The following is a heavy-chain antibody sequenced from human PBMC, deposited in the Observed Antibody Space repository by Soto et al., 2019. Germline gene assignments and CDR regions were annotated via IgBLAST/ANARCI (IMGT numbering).Heavy chain of an antibody. CDR2: INHSGST. V-gene: IGHV4-34*01. J-gene: IGHJ6*02. CDR3: AKYSSGWSRGSYYYGMDV. Sequence: SETMALTSAVYGGSFRGYYWSWIRQPPGKGLEWIGEINHSGSTNYNPSLKSRVTISVDTSKNQFSLKLSSATAADTAVYYCAKYSSGWSRGSYYYGMDVWGQGTTVTVSS. D-gene: IGHD6-19*01. CDR1: GGSFRGYY.